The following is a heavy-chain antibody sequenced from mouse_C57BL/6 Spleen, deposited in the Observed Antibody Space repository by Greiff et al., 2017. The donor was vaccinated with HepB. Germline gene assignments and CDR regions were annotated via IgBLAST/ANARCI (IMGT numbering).Heavy chain of an antibody. D-gene: IGHD1-1*01. V-gene: IGHV1-7*01. CDR2: INPSSGYT. CDR3: ARYRHYYGSSSYAMDY. J-gene: IGHJ4*01. CDR1: GYTFTSYW. Sequence: QVQLQQSGAELAKPGASVKLSCKASGYTFTSYWMHWVKQRPGQGLEWIGYINPSSGYTKYNQKFKDKATLTADKSSSTAYMQLSSLTYEDSAGDYCARYRHYYGSSSYAMDYWGQGTSVTVSS.